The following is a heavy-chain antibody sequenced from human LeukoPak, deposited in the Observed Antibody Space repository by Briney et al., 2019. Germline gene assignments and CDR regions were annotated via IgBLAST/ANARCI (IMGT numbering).Heavy chain of an antibody. V-gene: IGHV1-8*01. D-gene: IGHD1-26*01. CDR1: EYTFTSYD. CDR2: MNPNSGNT. CDR3: ATDRSGSHYGNAFDI. Sequence: ASVKVSCKASEYTFTSYDINWVRQATGQGLEWMGWMNPNSGNTGYAQKFQGRVTMTRNTSIATAYMELSSLTSEDTAVYYCATDRSGSHYGNAFDIWGQGTMVTVSS. J-gene: IGHJ3*02.